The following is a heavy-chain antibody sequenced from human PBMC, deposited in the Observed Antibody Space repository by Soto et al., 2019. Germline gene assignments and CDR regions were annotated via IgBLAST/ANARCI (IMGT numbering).Heavy chain of an antibody. J-gene: IGHJ4*02. Sequence: HPGGSLRLSCAASGFTFSSYWMSWVRQAPGKGLEWVANIKQDGSEKYYVDSVKGRFTISRDNAKNSLYLQMNSLRAEDTAVYYCARDGVSDYSSPYYFDYWGQGTLVTVSS. V-gene: IGHV3-7*03. CDR3: ARDGVSDYSSPYYFDY. CDR2: IKQDGSEK. CDR1: GFTFSSYW. D-gene: IGHD4-4*01.